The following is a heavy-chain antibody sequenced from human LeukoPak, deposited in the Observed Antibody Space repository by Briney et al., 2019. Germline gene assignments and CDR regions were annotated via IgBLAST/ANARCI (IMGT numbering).Heavy chain of an antibody. Sequence: PGGSLRLSCAASGFRFSSYGMSWVRQAPGKGVEWVSGINWNGGSTGYADSVKGRFTISRDNAKNSLYLQMNSLRAEDTALYYCARLAVAGTGYYYYMDVWGKGTTVTVSS. D-gene: IGHD6-19*01. CDR1: GFRFSSYG. J-gene: IGHJ6*03. CDR2: INWNGGST. V-gene: IGHV3-20*04. CDR3: ARLAVAGTGYYYYMDV.